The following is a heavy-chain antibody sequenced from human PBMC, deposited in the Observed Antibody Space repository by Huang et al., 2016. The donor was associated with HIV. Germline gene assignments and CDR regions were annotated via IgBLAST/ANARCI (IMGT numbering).Heavy chain of an antibody. CDR3: ARGSRSNGVSSFDY. J-gene: IGHJ4*02. Sequence: QVQLVESGGGVVQPGRSLRLSCAASGFTFSSYAMHWVRQAQGKGLEWGAVISDDGSNKYYADSVKGRFTISRDNSKNTLYLQMNSLRAEDTAVYYCARGSRSNGVSSFDYWGQGTLVTVSS. V-gene: IGHV3-30-3*01. D-gene: IGHD2-8*01. CDR2: ISDDGSNK. CDR1: GFTFSSYA.